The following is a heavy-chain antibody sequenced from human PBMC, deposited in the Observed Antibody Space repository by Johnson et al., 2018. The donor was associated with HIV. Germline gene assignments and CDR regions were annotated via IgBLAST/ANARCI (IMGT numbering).Heavy chain of an antibody. CDR3: AKLWGRGPDNCWSGATFDI. J-gene: IGHJ3*02. CDR1: GFTFDDYA. CDR2: ISWNSGSI. Sequence: VESGGGLVQPGRSLRLSCAASGFTFDDYAMHWVRQAPGKGLEWVSGISWNSGSIGYADSVKGRFTISRDNAKNTLSLQMNGLRGEDAAVYYWAKLWGRGPDNCWSGATFDIWGQGKMVTVSS. D-gene: IGHD3-3*01. V-gene: IGHV3-9*01.